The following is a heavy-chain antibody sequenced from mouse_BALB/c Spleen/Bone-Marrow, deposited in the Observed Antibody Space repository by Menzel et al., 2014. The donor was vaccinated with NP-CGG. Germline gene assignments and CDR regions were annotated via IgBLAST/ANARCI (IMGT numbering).Heavy chain of an antibody. CDR3: SAYGSSFSWFLY. Sequence: VQLQQPGAEFVRSGASVKLSCTTSGFNIKDYYIHWVKQRPEQGLEWIGWIDPENGDTEYGPKFQGKAPMTADTSSNTAYLQLSSLIAEDSAFFYVSAYGSSFSWFLYWGQGPLVRVSA. CDR1: GFNIKDYY. J-gene: IGHJ3*01. D-gene: IGHD2-2*01. V-gene: IGHV14-4*02. CDR2: IDPENGDT.